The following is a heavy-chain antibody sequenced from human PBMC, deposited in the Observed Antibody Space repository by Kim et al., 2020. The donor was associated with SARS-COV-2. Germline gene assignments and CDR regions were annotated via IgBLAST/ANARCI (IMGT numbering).Heavy chain of an antibody. CDR2: INPSGGST. D-gene: IGHD2-21*01. CDR3: ARDRRHIVVGVRRGDWFDP. J-gene: IGHJ5*02. Sequence: ASVKVSCKASGYTFTSYYMHWVRQAPGQGLEWMGIINPSGGSTSYAQKFQGRVTMTRDTSTSTVYMELSSLRSEDTAVYYCARDRRHIVVGVRRGDWFDPWGQGTLVTVSS. V-gene: IGHV1-46*01. CDR1: GYTFTSYY.